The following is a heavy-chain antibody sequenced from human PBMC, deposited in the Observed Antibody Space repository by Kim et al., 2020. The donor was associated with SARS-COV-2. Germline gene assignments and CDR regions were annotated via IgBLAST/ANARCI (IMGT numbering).Heavy chain of an antibody. V-gene: IGHV4-59*01. Sequence: SETLSLTCTVSGGSISSYYWSWIRQPPGKGLEWIGYIYYSGSTNYNPSLKSRVTISVDTSKNQFSLKLSSVTAADTAVYYCASGYAGYSYGYGQSLPYYFDYWGQGTLVTVSS. CDR1: GGSISSYY. CDR3: ASGYAGYSYGYGQSLPYYFDY. D-gene: IGHD5-18*01. CDR2: IYYSGST. J-gene: IGHJ4*02.